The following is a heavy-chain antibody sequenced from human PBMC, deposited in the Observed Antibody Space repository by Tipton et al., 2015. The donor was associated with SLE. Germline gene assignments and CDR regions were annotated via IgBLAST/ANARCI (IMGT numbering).Heavy chain of an antibody. J-gene: IGHJ4*02. V-gene: IGHV4-4*08. Sequence: TPSLTCTVSGGSISNYYWSWIRQTPGKGLEWIGYVYTSGSTIYNPSLKSRVTISVDTSKNQFSLKLNSVTAADTAAYYCARDLGTDSPYYLDYWGQGTLVTVSS. CDR1: GGSISNYY. D-gene: IGHD2-21*01. CDR2: VYTSGST. CDR3: ARDLGTDSPYYLDY.